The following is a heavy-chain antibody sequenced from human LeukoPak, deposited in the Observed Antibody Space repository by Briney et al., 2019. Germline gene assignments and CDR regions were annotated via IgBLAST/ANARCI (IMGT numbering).Heavy chain of an antibody. CDR1: GYTFTSYG. CDR2: ISAYNGNT. Sequence: ASVKVFCKASGYTFTSYGISWVRQAPGQGLEWMGWISAYNGNTNYAQKLQGRVTMTTDTSTSTAYMELRSLRSDDTAVYYCARDNVLMVYAISYYYYYGMDVWGQGTTVTVSS. CDR3: ARDNVLMVYAISYYYYYGMDV. J-gene: IGHJ6*02. V-gene: IGHV1-18*01. D-gene: IGHD2-8*01.